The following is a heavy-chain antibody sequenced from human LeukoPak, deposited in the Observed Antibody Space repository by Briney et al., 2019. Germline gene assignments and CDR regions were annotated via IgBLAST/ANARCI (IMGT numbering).Heavy chain of an antibody. D-gene: IGHD1-1*01. CDR3: ARVSWFPGTSYYYVDV. Sequence: SETLSLTCTVSGGSINGGNYYWTWLRQPAGKGLEWIGRISPSGSTNHNPSLTSRVTISVGTSKNQFSLKLNFVTAADTAVYYCARVSWFPGTSYYYVDVWGKGTTVTVSS. CDR1: GGSINGGNYY. V-gene: IGHV4-61*02. CDR2: ISPSGST. J-gene: IGHJ6*03.